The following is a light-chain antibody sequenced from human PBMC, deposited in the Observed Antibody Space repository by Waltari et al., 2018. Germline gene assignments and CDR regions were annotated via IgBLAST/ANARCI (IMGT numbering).Light chain of an antibody. J-gene: IGKJ2*01. Sequence: ELVLTQSPGTLSLSRGERATLPCRASQRVSSSYLAWYQQRPGQAPRLLLYLTSIRATGIPDRFSGSGSGTDFTLTISRLEPEDFAVYYCHQYETLPSTFGQGTKLEIK. V-gene: IGKV3-20*01. CDR3: HQYETLPST. CDR2: LTS. CDR1: QRVSSSY.